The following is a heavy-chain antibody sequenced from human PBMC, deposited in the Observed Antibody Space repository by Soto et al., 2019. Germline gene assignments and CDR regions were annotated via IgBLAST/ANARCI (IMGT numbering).Heavy chain of an antibody. Sequence: QLQLQESGPGLVKPSETLSLTCTVSGGSISSSSYYWGWIRQPPGKGLEWIGSIYYSGSTYYNPSLQSRVTLATDTAKNQFSLKLSSVTAADTAVYYCASRPDTGYCSGGSCYGGVDYWGQGTLVTVSS. D-gene: IGHD2-15*01. J-gene: IGHJ4*02. CDR3: ASRPDTGYCSGGSCYGGVDY. CDR2: IYYSGST. V-gene: IGHV4-39*01. CDR1: GGSISSSSYY.